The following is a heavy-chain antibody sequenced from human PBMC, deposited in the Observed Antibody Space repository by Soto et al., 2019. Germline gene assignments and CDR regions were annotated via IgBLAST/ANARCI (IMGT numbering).Heavy chain of an antibody. V-gene: IGHV3-11*01. J-gene: IGHJ4*02. Sequence: GGSLRLSCAASGFTFSDYYMSWIRQAPGKGLEWVSYISSSGSTIYYADSVKGRFTISRDNAKNSLYLQMNSLRAEDTAVYYCARAPTKYYDFWSGYDFWGQGTLVTVPQ. CDR2: ISSSGSTI. CDR1: GFTFSDYY. CDR3: ARAPTKYYDFWSGYDF. D-gene: IGHD3-3*01.